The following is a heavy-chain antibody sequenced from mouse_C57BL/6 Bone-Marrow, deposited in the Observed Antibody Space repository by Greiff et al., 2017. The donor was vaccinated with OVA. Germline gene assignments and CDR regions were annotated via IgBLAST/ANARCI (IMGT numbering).Heavy chain of an antibody. CDR1: GSTFTTYP. CDR2: FHPYNDDT. V-gene: IGHV1-47*01. D-gene: IGHD1-1*02. CDR3: ARGNGPYYFDD. J-gene: IGHJ2*01. Sequence: VQRVESGAELVKPGASVKMSCKASGSTFTTYPIEWMKQNHGKSLAWIGNFHPYNDDTKYNEKFKGKSTLTVETSSSTVYLELSRLTSDDSAVYYCARGNGPYYFDDGGQGTTLTVSS.